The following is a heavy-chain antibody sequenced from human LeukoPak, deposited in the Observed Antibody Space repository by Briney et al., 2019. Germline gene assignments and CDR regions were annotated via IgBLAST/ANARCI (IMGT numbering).Heavy chain of an antibody. CDR2: MNPNSGNT. Sequence: ASVKVSCKASGYTFTSYDINWVRHATGQGLEWMGWMNPNSGNTGYAQKFQGRVTMTRNTSISTAYMELSSLRSEDTAVYYCARAWPMRKSLVLGLYWGQGTLVTVSS. V-gene: IGHV1-8*01. CDR1: GYTFTSYD. D-gene: IGHD6-13*01. CDR3: ARAWPMRKSLVLGLY. J-gene: IGHJ4*02.